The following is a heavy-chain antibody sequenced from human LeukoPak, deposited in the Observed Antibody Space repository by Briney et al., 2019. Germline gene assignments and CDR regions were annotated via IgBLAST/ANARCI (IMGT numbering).Heavy chain of an antibody. J-gene: IGHJ6*02. Sequence: KTSETLSLTCTVSGGSISSYYWSWIRQPPGKGLEWIGYIYYSGSTNYNPSLKSRVTISVDKSKNQFSLKLSSVTAADTAVYYCARDQFGHYYGSGPLDVWGQGTTVTVSS. D-gene: IGHD3-10*01. V-gene: IGHV4-59*12. CDR3: ARDQFGHYYGSGPLDV. CDR2: IYYSGST. CDR1: GGSISSYY.